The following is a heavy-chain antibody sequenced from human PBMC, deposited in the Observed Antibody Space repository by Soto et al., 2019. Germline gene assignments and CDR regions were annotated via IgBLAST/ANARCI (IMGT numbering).Heavy chain of an antibody. V-gene: IGHV3-30*18. J-gene: IGHJ4*02. CDR1: GFTFSSYG. D-gene: IGHD3-16*01. CDR3: AKGAYDYIWGSRKDYFEY. Sequence: QVQLVESGGGVVQPGRSLRLSCAASGFTFSSYGMHWVRQAPGKGLEWVAAISYDGSNKYYADSVKGRFTISRDNSKNTLYLQMNSLRADDTAVYYCAKGAYDYIWGSRKDYFEYWGQGTLVTVSS. CDR2: ISYDGSNK.